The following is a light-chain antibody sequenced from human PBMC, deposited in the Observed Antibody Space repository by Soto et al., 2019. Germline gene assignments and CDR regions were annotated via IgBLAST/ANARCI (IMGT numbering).Light chain of an antibody. CDR1: QSVGRDY. Sequence: EIVLTQSPGTLSLSPGERATLSCRASQSVGRDYLGWFQQIPGQPPRLLIRDASSRATGIPDRFSGSGSGTDFTLTISRLEPEDFAVYYCQQYAASPITFGQGTRLGMK. CDR2: DAS. CDR3: QQYAASPIT. V-gene: IGKV3-20*01. J-gene: IGKJ5*01.